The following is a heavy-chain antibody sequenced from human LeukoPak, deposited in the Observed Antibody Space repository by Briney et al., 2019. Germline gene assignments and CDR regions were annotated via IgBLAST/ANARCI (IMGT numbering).Heavy chain of an antibody. CDR2: ISRSGSYI. Sequence: GGSLRLSCAASGFTFSSYSMNWVRQAPGKGLEWVSSISRSGSYISYADSVEGRFTISRDNAKNSLYLQMNSLRAEDTAVYYCARGIPPPVFYYDSSGYSDYWGQGTLVTVSS. CDR3: ARGIPPPVFYYDSSGYSDY. J-gene: IGHJ4*02. D-gene: IGHD3-22*01. V-gene: IGHV3-21*01. CDR1: GFTFSSYS.